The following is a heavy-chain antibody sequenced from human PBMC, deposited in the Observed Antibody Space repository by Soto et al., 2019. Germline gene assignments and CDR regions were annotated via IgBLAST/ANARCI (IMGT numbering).Heavy chain of an antibody. D-gene: IGHD2-8*01. CDR1: GFTFSSYG. CDR2: IRYDGSNK. J-gene: IGHJ4*02. Sequence: QVQLVESGGGVVQPGRSLRLSCAASGFTFSSYGMHWVRQAPGKGLEWVAVIRYDGSNKYYADSVKGRFTISRDNSKNTLYLQMNSLRAEDTAVYYCARGLNGLFYGLSDHHYWGQGTQVTVSS. CDR3: ARGLNGLFYGLSDHHY. V-gene: IGHV3-33*01.